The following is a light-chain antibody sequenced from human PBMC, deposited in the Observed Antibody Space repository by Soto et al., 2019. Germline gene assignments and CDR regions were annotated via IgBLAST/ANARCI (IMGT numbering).Light chain of an antibody. CDR2: GAS. Sequence: EIVMTQSPATLSVSPREKATPSCRASQSVSSNLAWYQQKPGQAPRLLIYGASTRATDIPARFSGSGSGTEFTLTISSLQSEDFAVYYCQQYNDWPRTFGQGTKVDIK. J-gene: IGKJ1*01. V-gene: IGKV3-15*01. CDR1: QSVSSN. CDR3: QQYNDWPRT.